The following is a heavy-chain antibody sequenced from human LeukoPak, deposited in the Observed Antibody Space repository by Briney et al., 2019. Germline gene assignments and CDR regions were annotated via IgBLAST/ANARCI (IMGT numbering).Heavy chain of an antibody. Sequence: GGSLRLSCAASGFTLSSYEMNWVRQAPGKGLEWVSYISSSGSTIYYADSVKGRFTISRDNAKNSLYLQMNSLRAEDTAVYYCAKVTRGSGSYAHYYYYMDVWGKGTTVTVSS. CDR1: GFTLSSYE. D-gene: IGHD3-10*01. J-gene: IGHJ6*03. CDR2: ISSSGSTI. V-gene: IGHV3-48*03. CDR3: AKVTRGSGSYAHYYYYMDV.